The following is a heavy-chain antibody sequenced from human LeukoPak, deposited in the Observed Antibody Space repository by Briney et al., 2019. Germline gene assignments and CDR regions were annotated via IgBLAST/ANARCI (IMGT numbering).Heavy chain of an antibody. Sequence: GGSLRLSCAASGFTFSSYWFHWVRQVPGKGLLWLSRITSDGRSTSYADSVKGRFTISRDNAKSTLYLQMNSLRVEDTAVYYCARDVGTTTVTYPAYWGQGIPVTVSS. V-gene: IGHV3-74*01. CDR1: GFTFSSYW. D-gene: IGHD4-17*01. CDR3: ARDVGTTTVTYPAY. CDR2: ITSDGRST. J-gene: IGHJ4*02.